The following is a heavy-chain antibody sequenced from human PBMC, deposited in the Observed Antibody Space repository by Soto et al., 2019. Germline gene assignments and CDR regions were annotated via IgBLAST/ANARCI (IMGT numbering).Heavy chain of an antibody. J-gene: IGHJ4*02. CDR3: ANARGRWLPN. V-gene: IGHV3-30*18. D-gene: IGHD3-16*01. Sequence: ESGGGVVQPGRSLRLSCAASGFTFSSYGMHWVRQAPGKGLEWVAVISYDGSNKYYADSVKGRVTISRDNSKNTLYLQMNSLRAEDTAVDYGANARGRWLPNWGQGTLVTVSS. CDR1: GFTFSSYG. CDR2: ISYDGSNK.